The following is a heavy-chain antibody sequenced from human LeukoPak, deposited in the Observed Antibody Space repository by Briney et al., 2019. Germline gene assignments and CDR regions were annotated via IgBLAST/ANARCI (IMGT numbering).Heavy chain of an antibody. CDR3: AKDMGDGYPGIGFDY. CDR2: ISYDGSNK. Sequence: QPGGSLRLSCAASGFTFSSYAMHWVRQALGKGLEWVAVISYDGSNKYYADSVKGRFTISRDNSKNTLYLQVNSLRAEDTALYYCAKDMGDGYPGIGFDYWGQGTLVTVSS. J-gene: IGHJ4*02. D-gene: IGHD5-24*01. V-gene: IGHV3-30*04. CDR1: GFTFSSYA.